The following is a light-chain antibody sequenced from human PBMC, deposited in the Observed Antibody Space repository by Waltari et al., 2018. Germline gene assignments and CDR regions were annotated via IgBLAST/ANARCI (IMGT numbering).Light chain of an antibody. CDR2: YKSDSEK. CDR3: MFWPNNVWV. CDR1: TDINVGAFI. J-gene: IGLJ3*02. Sequence: QPVLIQPPSSSASPGESARLTCTLPTDINVGAFIIYWYHQKPGSPPRFLLYYKSDSEKAQGSGFPSRFSGSKDASANAGVLLISGLQSEDEADYYCMFWPNNVWVFGGGTRLTVL. V-gene: IGLV5-37*01.